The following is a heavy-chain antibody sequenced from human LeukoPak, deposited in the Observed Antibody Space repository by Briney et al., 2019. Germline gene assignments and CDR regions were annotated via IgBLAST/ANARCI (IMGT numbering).Heavy chain of an antibody. CDR2: INPSGGST. CDR3: ARDGFLAAAGHYFDY. D-gene: IGHD6-13*01. J-gene: IGHJ4*02. Sequence: ASVKVSCKASGYTFTSYYMHWVRQAPGQGLEWMGLINPSGGSTSYAQKFRGRVTMTRDTSTSTVYMELSSLRSEDTAVYYCARDGFLAAAGHYFDYWGQGTLVTVSS. V-gene: IGHV1-46*01. CDR1: GYTFTSYY.